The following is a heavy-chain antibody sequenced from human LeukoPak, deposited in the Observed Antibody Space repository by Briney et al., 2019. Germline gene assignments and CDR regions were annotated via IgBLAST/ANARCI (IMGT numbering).Heavy chain of an antibody. V-gene: IGHV4-59*12. CDR2: IYYTGST. J-gene: IGHJ4*02. CDR1: GGSISSYY. Sequence: PSETLSLTCTVSGGSISSYYWSWIRQPPGKGLERIGYIYYTGSTNYDPSLTSRVTISVDTSKNQFSLKLSSVTAADTAVYYCARGHSSSSSFGYWGQGTLVTVSS. CDR3: ARGHSSSSSFGY. D-gene: IGHD6-6*01.